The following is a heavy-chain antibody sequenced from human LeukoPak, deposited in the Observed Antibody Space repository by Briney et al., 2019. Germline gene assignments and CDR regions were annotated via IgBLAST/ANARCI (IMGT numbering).Heavy chain of an antibody. CDR1: GFTVSSNY. Sequence: PGGSLRLSCAASGFTVSSNYMSGVRQAPGKGLEGGSVIYRGGSTYYADSVKGRFTNSRDNSKNTLYLQMNSLRAEDTAVYYCARTAGYSSSWDLSDYWGQGTLVTVSS. D-gene: IGHD6-13*01. CDR3: ARTAGYSSSWDLSDY. CDR2: IYRGGST. V-gene: IGHV3-53*01. J-gene: IGHJ4*02.